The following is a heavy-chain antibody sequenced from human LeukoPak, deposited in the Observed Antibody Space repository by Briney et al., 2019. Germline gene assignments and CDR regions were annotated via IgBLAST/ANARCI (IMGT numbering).Heavy chain of an antibody. J-gene: IGHJ4*02. CDR3: ARHESQGQGDY. CDR1: GYSFSSYW. Sequence: GESLKISCKGSGYSFSSYWISWVRQMPGKGLEWMGRIDPSDSDIKYSPSFQGQVTISADKSISTAYLQWSSLKASDTAMYYCARHESQGQGDYWGQGTLVTVSS. V-gene: IGHV5-10-1*04. CDR2: IDPSDSDI.